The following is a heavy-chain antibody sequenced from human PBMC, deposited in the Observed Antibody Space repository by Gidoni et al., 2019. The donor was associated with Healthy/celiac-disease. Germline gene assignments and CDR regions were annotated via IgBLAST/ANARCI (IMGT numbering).Heavy chain of an antibody. Sequence: EVQLVQSGAEVKKPGESMKISCKGAGYSVTSYWSGWVRQMPGKGREWMGIIYPGDSDTSYSPSFQGQVTISADKSISTAYLQWSSLKASDTAMYYCARRLAAPGVSVWFDPWGQGTLVTVSS. V-gene: IGHV5-51*01. J-gene: IGHJ5*02. CDR3: ARRLAAPGVSVWFDP. CDR1: GYSVTSYW. CDR2: IYPGDSDT. D-gene: IGHD3-9*01.